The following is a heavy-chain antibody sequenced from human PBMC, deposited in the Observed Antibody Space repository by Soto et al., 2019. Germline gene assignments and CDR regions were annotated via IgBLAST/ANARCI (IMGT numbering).Heavy chain of an antibody. CDR1: GYSISSGYY. CDR3: AREGPRITMVRARFDP. CDR2: IYHSGST. J-gene: IGHJ5*02. Sequence: SETLSLTCAVSGYSISSGYYWGWIRQPPGKGLEWIGSIYHSGSTYYNPSLKSRVTISVDTSKNQFSLKLSSVTAADTAVYYCAREGPRITMVRARFDPWGQGTLVTVSS. D-gene: IGHD3-10*01. V-gene: IGHV4-38-2*02.